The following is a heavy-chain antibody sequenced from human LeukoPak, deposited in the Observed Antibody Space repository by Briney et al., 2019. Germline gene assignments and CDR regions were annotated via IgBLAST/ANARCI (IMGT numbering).Heavy chain of an antibody. Sequence: SETLSLTCTVSGGSISSSSYYWGWIRQPPGKGLEWIGSIYYSGSTYYNPSLKSRVTISVDTSKNQFSLKLSSVTAADTAVYYCARVDYYDSSGYYYGAEGRWYFDLWGRGTLVTVSS. CDR3: ARVDYYDSSGYYYGAEGRWYFDL. CDR2: IYYSGST. V-gene: IGHV4-39*07. D-gene: IGHD3-22*01. CDR1: GGSISSSSYY. J-gene: IGHJ2*01.